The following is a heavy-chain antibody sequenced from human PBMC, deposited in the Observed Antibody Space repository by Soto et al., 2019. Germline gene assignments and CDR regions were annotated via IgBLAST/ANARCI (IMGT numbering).Heavy chain of an antibody. CDR1: GGSISSYY. J-gene: IGHJ6*02. D-gene: IGHD5-18*01. V-gene: IGHV4-59*01. CDR2: IDHSART. Sequence: SEALSLTGTVSGGSISSYYWSWIRQPPGKGLEWIWYIDHSARTNYPPTLKSRVTISVDTSKNQFSLKLSSVPAADTAVYYCARATAMGRYYYYGMDVWGQGTTVTVSS. CDR3: ARATAMGRYYYYGMDV.